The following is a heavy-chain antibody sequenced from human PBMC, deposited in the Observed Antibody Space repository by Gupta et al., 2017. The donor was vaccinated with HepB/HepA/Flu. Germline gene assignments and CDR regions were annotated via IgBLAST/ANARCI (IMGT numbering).Heavy chain of an antibody. J-gene: IGHJ4*02. CDR2: INWNGGST. CDR1: GFTFDDYG. CDR3: ARGDYDSSGYYYFDY. D-gene: IGHD3-22*01. Sequence: EVQLVESGGGVVRPGGSLRLSCAASGFTFDDYGMRWVRQAPGKGLEWVSGINWNGGSTGYADSVKGRFTISRDNAKNSLYLQMNSLRAEDTALYYCARGDYDSSGYYYFDYWGQGTLVTVSS. V-gene: IGHV3-20*04.